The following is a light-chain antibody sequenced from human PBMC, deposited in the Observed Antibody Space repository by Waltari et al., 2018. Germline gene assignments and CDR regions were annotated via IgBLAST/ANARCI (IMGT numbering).Light chain of an antibody. Sequence: QSALTQPASVSGSPGQSITISCTGTSSDVGGHNYVSWYQLHPDTAPKHIIYEVTFRPSGVSNRFPGSKSGNTASLTLSGLQAEDEADYYCSSYTTGSTYVIFGGGTKLTVL. J-gene: IGLJ2*01. CDR3: SSYTTGSTYVI. CDR2: EVT. CDR1: SSDVGGHNY. V-gene: IGLV2-14*01.